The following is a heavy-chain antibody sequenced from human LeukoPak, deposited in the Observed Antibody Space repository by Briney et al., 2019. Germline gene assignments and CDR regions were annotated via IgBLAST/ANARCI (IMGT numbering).Heavy chain of an antibody. V-gene: IGHV1-18*01. CDR2: ISAYNGNT. CDR3: ARDRWLHVSDYYYMDV. D-gene: IGHD4-23*01. J-gene: IGHJ6*03. Sequence: ASVKVSCKASGYTFTSYGISWVRQAPGQGLEWMGWISAYNGNTNYAQKLQGRVTMTTDTSTSTAYMELRSLRSDDTAVYYCARDRWLHVSDYYYMDVWGKGTTVTVSS. CDR1: GYTFTSYG.